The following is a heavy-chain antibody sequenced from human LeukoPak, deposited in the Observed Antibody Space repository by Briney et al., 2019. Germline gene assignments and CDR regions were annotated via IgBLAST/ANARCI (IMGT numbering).Heavy chain of an antibody. CDR2: INPSGGST. D-gene: IGHD1-26*01. CDR3: ARGLLVGNTGYYFDY. CDR1: GYTFTSYY. J-gene: IGHJ4*02. Sequence: ASVKVSCKASGYTFTSYYMHWVRQAPGQGLEWMGIINPSGGSTSYAQKFQGRVTMTRDTSTSTVYMELSSLRSEDTAVYYCARGLLVGNTGYYFDYWGQGTLVTVSS. V-gene: IGHV1-46*01.